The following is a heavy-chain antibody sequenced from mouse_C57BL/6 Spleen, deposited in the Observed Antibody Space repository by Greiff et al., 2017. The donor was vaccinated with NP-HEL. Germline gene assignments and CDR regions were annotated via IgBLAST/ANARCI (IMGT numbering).Heavy chain of an antibody. CDR1: GYTFTDYY. V-gene: IGHV1-26*01. J-gene: IGHJ2*01. D-gene: IGHD1-1*01. CDR3: ASYYYGSRGYFDY. Sequence: EVQLQQSGPELVKPGASVKISCKASGYTFTDYYMNWVKQSHGKSLEWIGDINPNNGGTSYNQKFKGKATLTVDKSSSTAYMELRSLTSEDSACYYCASYYYGSRGYFDYWGQGTTLTVSS. CDR2: INPNNGGT.